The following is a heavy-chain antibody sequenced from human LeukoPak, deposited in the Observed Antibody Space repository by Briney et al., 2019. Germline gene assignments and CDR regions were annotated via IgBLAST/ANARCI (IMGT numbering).Heavy chain of an antibody. CDR1: GFSFRTHS. D-gene: IGHD3-3*01. Sequence: GGSLRLSCAASGFSFRTHSMKWVRQAPGKGLEWVSSITSFGSDIYYADSVKGRFTISRDDGKNSLYLQMNSLGAEDSAVYYCARAHDFWSGYGGSYIDVWGKGTTDTVSS. CDR2: ITSFGSDI. J-gene: IGHJ6*03. CDR3: ARAHDFWSGYGGSYIDV. V-gene: IGHV3-21*01.